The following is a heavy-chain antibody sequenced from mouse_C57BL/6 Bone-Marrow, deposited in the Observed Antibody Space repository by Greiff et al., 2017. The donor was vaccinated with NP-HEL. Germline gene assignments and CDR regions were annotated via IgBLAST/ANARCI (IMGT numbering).Heavy chain of an antibody. V-gene: IGHV1-81*01. CDR1: GYTFTSYG. Sequence: QVQLQQSGAELARPGASVKLSCKASGYTFTSYGISWVKQRTGQGLEWIGEIYPRSGYTYYNEKFKGKATLTADKSSSTAYMELRSLTSEDSAVYFCAREVYYGLDYWGQGTTLTVSS. CDR3: AREVYYGLDY. J-gene: IGHJ2*01. CDR2: IYPRSGYT. D-gene: IGHD2-1*01.